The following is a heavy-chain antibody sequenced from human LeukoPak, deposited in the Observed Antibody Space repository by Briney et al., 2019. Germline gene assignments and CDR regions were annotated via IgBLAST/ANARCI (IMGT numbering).Heavy chain of an antibody. CDR1: XFTFXXXX. V-gene: IGHV3-23*01. CDR3: AKVSPRWYGDAFDI. CDR2: ISGSGGST. D-gene: IGHD6-13*01. Sequence: LXXXXSXFTFXXXXMSXVXQXXGXGXEWXSAISGSGGSTYYADSVKGRFTISRDNSKNTLYLQMNSLRAEDTAVYYCAKVSPRWYGDAFDIWGQGTMVTVSS. J-gene: IGHJ3*02.